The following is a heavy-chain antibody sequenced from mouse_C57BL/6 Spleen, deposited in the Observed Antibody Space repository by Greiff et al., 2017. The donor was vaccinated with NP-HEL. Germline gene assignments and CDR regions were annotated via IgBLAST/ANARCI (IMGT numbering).Heavy chain of an antibody. CDR3: AREVYGSSNYFDY. D-gene: IGHD1-1*01. J-gene: IGHJ2*01. V-gene: IGHV5-16*01. CDR2: INYDGSST. CDR1: GFTFSDYY. Sequence: EVKLVESEGGLVQPGSSMKLSCTASGFTFSDYYMAWVRQVPEKGLEWVANINYDGSSTYYLDSLKSRFIISRDNAKNILYLQMSSLKSEDTATYYCAREVYGSSNYFDYWGQGTTLTVSS.